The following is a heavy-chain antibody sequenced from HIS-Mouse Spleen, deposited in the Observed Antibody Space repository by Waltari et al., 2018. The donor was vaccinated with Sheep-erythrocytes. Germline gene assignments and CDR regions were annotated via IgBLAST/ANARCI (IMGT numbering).Heavy chain of an antibody. J-gene: IGHJ3*02. CDR2: IYYSGGT. CDR3: ARDTNWGGDAFDI. V-gene: IGHV4-39*02. D-gene: IGHD7-27*01. CDR1: GGSISSSSYY. Sequence: QLQLQESGPGLVKPSETLSLTCTVSGGSISSSSYYWGWIRQPPGKGREWIGSIYYSGGTYSNPSLKSRVTISVDTSKNQFSLKLSSVTAADTAVYYCARDTNWGGDAFDIWGQGTMVTVSS.